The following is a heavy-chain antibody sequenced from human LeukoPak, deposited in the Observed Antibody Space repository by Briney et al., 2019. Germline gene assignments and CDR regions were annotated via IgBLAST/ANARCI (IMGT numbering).Heavy chain of an antibody. J-gene: IGHJ4*02. CDR3: ARGDGAYNYGYYFDY. Sequence: SETLSLTCTVSGGSISTYYWGWIRQPPAKGLEYIGHMYHSGSANYHPSLESRVTISLDMSKNQFSLKLSSVTAADTAMYYCARGDGAYNYGYYFDYWGQGTLVTVSS. V-gene: IGHV4-59*01. CDR2: MYHSGSA. D-gene: IGHD5-18*01. CDR1: GGSISTYY.